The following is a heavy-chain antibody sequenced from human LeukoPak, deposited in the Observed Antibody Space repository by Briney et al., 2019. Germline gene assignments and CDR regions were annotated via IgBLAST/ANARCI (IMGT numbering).Heavy chain of an antibody. CDR1: GGSISSYY. V-gene: IGHV4-59*01. Sequence: SETLSLTCTVSGGSISSYYWSWIRQPPGKGLEWIGFFYYSGSTNYNPSLKSRVTISVDTSKNQFSLKLSSVTAADTAVYYCARDLVGGSYPHYYYYMDVWGKGTTVTVSS. J-gene: IGHJ6*03. CDR2: FYYSGST. CDR3: ARDLVGGSYPHYYYYMDV. D-gene: IGHD1-26*01.